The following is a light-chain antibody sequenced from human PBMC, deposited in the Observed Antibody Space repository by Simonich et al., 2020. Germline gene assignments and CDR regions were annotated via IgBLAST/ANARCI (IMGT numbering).Light chain of an antibody. J-gene: IGLJ2*01. Sequence: QAVVTQEPSLTVSPGGTVTLTCGSSTGTVTSGHYPYWFQQKPGQAPRTLIYDTSNKRSWTPARFSGSLLGGKAALTLSCAQPEDEAEYYCLLSYSGARLVVFGGGTKLTVL. V-gene: IGLV7-46*01. CDR1: TGTVTSGHY. CDR2: DTS. CDR3: LLSYSGARLVV.